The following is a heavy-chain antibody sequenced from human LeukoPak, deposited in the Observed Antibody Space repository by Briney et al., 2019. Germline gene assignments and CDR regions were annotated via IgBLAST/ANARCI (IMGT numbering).Heavy chain of an antibody. J-gene: IGHJ4*02. CDR3: ARHSTVAYNYGSFDY. V-gene: IGHV4-59*08. CDR2: IYYTGST. Sequence: SETLSLTRSVSIGPISNYYWSWLQPPPGKGLEWIGHIYYTGSTDYNPSLKSRVTISVDMSKNQFSLRLTSMTAADTAVYYCARHSTVAYNYGSFDYWGQGALVTVSS. D-gene: IGHD5-18*01. CDR1: IGPISNYY.